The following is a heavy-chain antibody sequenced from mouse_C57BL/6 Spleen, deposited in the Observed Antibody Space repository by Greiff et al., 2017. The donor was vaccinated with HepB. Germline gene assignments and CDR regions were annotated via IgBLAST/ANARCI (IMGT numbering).Heavy chain of an antibody. V-gene: IGHV1-81*01. CDR2: IYPRSGNT. CDR3: ARSTYYYGSSYYFDY. D-gene: IGHD1-1*01. Sequence: VQLQESGAELARPGASVKLSCKASGYTFTSYGISWVKQRTGQGLEWIGEIYPRSGNTYYNEKFKGKATLTADKSSSTAYMELRSLTSEDSAVYFCARSTYYYGSSYYFDYWGQGTTLTVSS. CDR1: GYTFTSYG. J-gene: IGHJ2*01.